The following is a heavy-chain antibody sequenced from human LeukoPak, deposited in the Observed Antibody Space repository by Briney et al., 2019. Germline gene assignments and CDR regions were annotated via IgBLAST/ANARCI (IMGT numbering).Heavy chain of an antibody. D-gene: IGHD6-13*01. CDR3: ARAVDEDTISNLAHIAAAGTLGCGMDV. V-gene: IGHV1-18*01. CDR1: GSTFTSYG. Sequence: ASVKVSCKASGSTFTSYGTSWVRQAPGQGLEWMGWISAYNGNTKSEQTLQGRVTMATDTSTSTAYMELRSLRSDDTAVYYCARAVDEDTISNLAHIAAAGTLGCGMDVWGEGTTVTVSS. J-gene: IGHJ6*04. CDR2: ISAYNGNT.